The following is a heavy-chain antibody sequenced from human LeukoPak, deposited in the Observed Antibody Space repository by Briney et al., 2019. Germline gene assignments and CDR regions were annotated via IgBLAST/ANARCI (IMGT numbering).Heavy chain of an antibody. V-gene: IGHV3-23*01. J-gene: IGHJ4*02. CDR3: AKDPYGSGSYAFDY. Sequence: GGSLRLSCAASGFTFSDYGIHWVRQAPGKGLEWVSAISGSGGSTYYADSVKGRFTISRDNSKNTLYLQMNSLRAEDTAVYYCAKDPYGSGSYAFDYWGQGTLVTVSS. CDR2: ISGSGGST. D-gene: IGHD3-10*01. CDR1: GFTFSDYG.